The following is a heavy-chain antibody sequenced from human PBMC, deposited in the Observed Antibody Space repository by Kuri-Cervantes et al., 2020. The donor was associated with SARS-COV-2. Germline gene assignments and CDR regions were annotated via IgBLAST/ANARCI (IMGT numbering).Heavy chain of an antibody. V-gene: IGHV4-61*02. CDR2: IYTSGST. CDR3: ARDRYDQMDV. Sequence: LRLSCTVSGGSISSGSYYWSWIRQPAGKGLEWIGRIYTSGSTNYNPSLKSRVTISVDTSKNQFSLKLSSVTAADTAVHYCARDRYDQMDVWGKGTTVTVSS. CDR1: GGSISSGSYY. J-gene: IGHJ6*04. D-gene: IGHD3-3*01.